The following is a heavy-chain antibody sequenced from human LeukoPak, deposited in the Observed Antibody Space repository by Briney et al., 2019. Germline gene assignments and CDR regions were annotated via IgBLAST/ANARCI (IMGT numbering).Heavy chain of an antibody. CDR2: IYSGSST. D-gene: IGHD4-17*01. J-gene: IGHJ4*02. CDR1: GFTFSNAW. V-gene: IGHV3-66*01. Sequence: GGSLRLSCAASGFTFSNAWMSWVRQAPGKGLEWVSVIYSGSSTYYADSVKGRFTISRDNSKNTLYLQMNSLRAEDTAVYYCAMGRGRYTVTTRPLDYWGQGTLVTVSS. CDR3: AMGRGRYTVTTRPLDY.